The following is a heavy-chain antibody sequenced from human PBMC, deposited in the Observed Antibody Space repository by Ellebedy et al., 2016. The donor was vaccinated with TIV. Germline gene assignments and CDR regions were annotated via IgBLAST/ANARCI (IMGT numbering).Heavy chain of an antibody. CDR2: ISYDGSNK. CDR3: AREPRGRFDY. V-gene: IGHV3-30*04. Sequence: GGSLRLXXAASGFTFSNYAIHWVRQAPGKGLEWVAIISYDGSNKYFADSVKGRFTISRDNSKNTLSLQMNSLRAEDTAVYYCAREPRGRFDYWGQGTLVTVSS. J-gene: IGHJ4*02. D-gene: IGHD3-10*01. CDR1: GFTFSNYA.